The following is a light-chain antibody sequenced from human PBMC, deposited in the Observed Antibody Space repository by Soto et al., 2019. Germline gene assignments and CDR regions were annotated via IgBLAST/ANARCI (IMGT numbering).Light chain of an antibody. V-gene: IGLV4-60*03. CDR2: LEGSGSY. CDR1: SGHSSYI. Sequence: QLVLTQSSSASASLRSSVKLTCTLSSGHSSYIIAWHQQQPGKAPRYLMKLEGSGSYNKGSGVPDRFSGSSSGADRYLTISNLRSEDEADYYCETWDSNTRVFGGGTKLTVL. CDR3: ETWDSNTRV. J-gene: IGLJ2*01.